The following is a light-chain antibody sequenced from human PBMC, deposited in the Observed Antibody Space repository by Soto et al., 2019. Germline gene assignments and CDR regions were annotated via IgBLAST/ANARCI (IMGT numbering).Light chain of an antibody. Sequence: EIVMTQSPATLSVSSGEVITLSCRASQSVKNHLAWYQHKPGQSPRLLIYDASTRATGVPARCSAGGAGTEFTLVISSLQSDDAAVEFCQEYIAWPVGTFGQGTKVEIK. CDR2: DAS. J-gene: IGKJ1*01. CDR3: QEYIAWPVGT. V-gene: IGKV3D-15*01. CDR1: QSVKNH.